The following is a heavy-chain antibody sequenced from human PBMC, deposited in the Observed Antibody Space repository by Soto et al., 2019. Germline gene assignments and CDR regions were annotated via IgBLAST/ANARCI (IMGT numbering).Heavy chain of an antibody. CDR1: GGSFSGYY. J-gene: IGHJ4*02. CDR3: ASRRSIVVVPAARMIDY. V-gene: IGHV4-34*01. Sequence: KASETLSLTCAVYGGSFSGYYWSWIRQPPGKGLEWIGEINHSGSTNYNPSLKSRVTISVDTSKNQFSLKLSSVTAADTAVYYCASRRSIVVVPAARMIDYWGQGTLVTVSS. D-gene: IGHD2-2*01. CDR2: INHSGST.